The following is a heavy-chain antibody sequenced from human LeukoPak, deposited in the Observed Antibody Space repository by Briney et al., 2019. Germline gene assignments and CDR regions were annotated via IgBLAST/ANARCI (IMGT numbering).Heavy chain of an antibody. CDR1: GFTFSDYY. Sequence: GGSLRLSCAASGFTFSDYYMSWIRQAPGKGLEWISYISTRGTTIYYADSVRGRFTISRDNANNSLFLQMNSLRAGDTAVYYCATVQFLEWLPDWGQGILVTVSP. J-gene: IGHJ1*01. D-gene: IGHD3-3*01. CDR3: ATVQFLEWLPD. CDR2: ISTRGTTI. V-gene: IGHV3-11*04.